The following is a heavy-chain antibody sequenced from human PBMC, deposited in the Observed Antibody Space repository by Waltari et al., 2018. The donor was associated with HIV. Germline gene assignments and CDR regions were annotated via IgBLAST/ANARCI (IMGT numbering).Heavy chain of an antibody. CDR2: IYYTGNP. J-gene: IGHJ5*01. Sequence: QLHLQESGPGLVKPSETLSLTCTVSGDSITSGSYYWGWIRQSPGKGLEWIGTIYYTGNPYYNPSLESRVTISVDTSKSLVSLKLSSVTAADTAVYYCARRHSSSWFDSWGQGTLVTVSS. V-gene: IGHV4-39*01. D-gene: IGHD6-13*01. CDR1: GDSITSGSYY. CDR3: ARRHSSSWFDS.